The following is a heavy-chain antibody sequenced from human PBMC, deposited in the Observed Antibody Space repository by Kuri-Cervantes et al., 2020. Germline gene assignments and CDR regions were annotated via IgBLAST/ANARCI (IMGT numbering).Heavy chain of an antibody. CDR3: AREGRHYYXXGSIDY. CDR1: GXSISSGGYY. CDR2: IXYSGXT. D-gene: IGHD3-10*01. V-gene: IGHV4-31*03. Sequence: SETLSLXCTXSGXSISSGGYYWSWIRQHPGXGLEXIGYIXYSGXTYYNPSLXSRVTISVDTXXXQFSLKLSSVXAADTAVYYXAREGRHYYXXGSIDYWGQGTLVTVSS. J-gene: IGHJ4*02.